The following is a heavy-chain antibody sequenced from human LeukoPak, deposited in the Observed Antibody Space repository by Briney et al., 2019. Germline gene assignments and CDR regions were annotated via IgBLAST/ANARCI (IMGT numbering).Heavy chain of an antibody. CDR3: ARSSYSSSSSV. D-gene: IGHD6-6*01. J-gene: IGHJ3*01. V-gene: IGHV3-48*01. CDR2: ISSSSSTI. Sequence: GGSLRLSCAASGFTFSRYSMNWVRQAPGKGLEWVSYISSSSSTIYYADSVKGRFTISRDNAKNSLYLQINSLRAEDTAVYYCARSSYSSSSSVWGQGTMVTVSS. CDR1: GFTFSRYS.